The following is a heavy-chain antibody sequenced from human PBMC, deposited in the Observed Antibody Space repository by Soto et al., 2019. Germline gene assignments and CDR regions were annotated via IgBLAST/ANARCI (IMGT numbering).Heavy chain of an antibody. Sequence: GGSLRLSCAASGFTFSSYDMHWVRQATGKGLEWVSAIGTAGDTYYPGSVKGRFTISRENAKNSLYLQMNSLRAGDTAVYYCARATVDYIWGSYRENAFDIWGQGTMVTVSS. CDR3: ARATVDYIWGSYRENAFDI. J-gene: IGHJ3*02. V-gene: IGHV3-13*01. CDR1: GFTFSSYD. CDR2: IGTAGDT. D-gene: IGHD3-16*02.